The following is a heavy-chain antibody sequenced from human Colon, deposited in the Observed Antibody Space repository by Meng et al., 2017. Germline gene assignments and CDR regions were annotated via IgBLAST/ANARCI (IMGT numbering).Heavy chain of an antibody. V-gene: IGHV3-23*01. D-gene: IGHD3-3*01. J-gene: IGHJ4*02. CDR1: GFTFNTYA. CDR3: AKGSYTSSFEAWH. CDR2: ISGGAETT. Sequence: SLKISCPGSGFTFNTYAMSWVRQAPGQGLEWVSGISGGAETTYYADSAKSRFTISRDNSKNTLNLQMNSLRAEDTAVYYCAKGSYTSSFEAWHWGQGTLVTVSS.